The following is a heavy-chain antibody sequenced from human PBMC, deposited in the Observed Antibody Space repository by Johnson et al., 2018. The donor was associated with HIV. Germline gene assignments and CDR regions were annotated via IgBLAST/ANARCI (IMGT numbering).Heavy chain of an antibody. CDR3: AKFRDAFDI. J-gene: IGHJ3*02. CDR2: IWYDGSNR. Sequence: QVQLVESGGGVVQPGGSLRLSCAASGFTFSSYWMSWVRQAPGKGLEWVSVIWYDGSNRYYADSVKGRFTISRDNSRNTLYLQMNSLRAEDTAVYYCAKFRDAFDIWGQGTMVTVSS. V-gene: IGHV3-33*06. CDR1: GFTFSSYW.